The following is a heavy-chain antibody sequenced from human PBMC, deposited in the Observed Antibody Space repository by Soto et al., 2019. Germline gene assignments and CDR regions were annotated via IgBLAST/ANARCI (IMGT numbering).Heavy chain of an antibody. CDR1: GFTFSSYA. CDR3: AKGGSSSSGFDP. D-gene: IGHD6-13*01. Sequence: PGGSLRLSCAASGFTFSSYAMSWVRQAPGKGLEWVSGISGGGGSTYYADSVKGRFAISRDNSKNTLYLQMNSLRAEDTAVYYCAKGGSSSSGFDPWGQGTLVTVSS. CDR2: ISGGGGST. V-gene: IGHV3-23*01. J-gene: IGHJ5*02.